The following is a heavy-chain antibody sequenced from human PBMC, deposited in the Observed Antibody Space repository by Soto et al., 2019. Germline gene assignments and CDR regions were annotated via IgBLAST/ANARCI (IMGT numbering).Heavy chain of an antibody. CDR2: IIPIFGTA. V-gene: IGHV1-69*01. Sequence: QVQLVQSGAEVKKPGSSVKVSCKASGGTFSSYAISWVRQAPGQGLEWMGGIIPIFGTANYAQKFQGRVTITADESTSTAYMELSSLRSEDTAVYYCARGYGSSSGPSWSRYYYYGMDVWGQGTTVTVSS. D-gene: IGHD6-13*01. J-gene: IGHJ6*02. CDR3: ARGYGSSSGPSWSRYYYYGMDV. CDR1: GGTFSSYA.